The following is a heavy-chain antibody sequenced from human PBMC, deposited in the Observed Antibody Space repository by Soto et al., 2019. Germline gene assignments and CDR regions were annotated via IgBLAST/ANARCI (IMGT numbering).Heavy chain of an antibody. CDR1: GFTFNSYW. CDR3: ARESDTMIVVVTGMDV. V-gene: IGHV3-74*01. J-gene: IGHJ6*02. CDR2: INNDGSST. D-gene: IGHD3-22*01. Sequence: PGGSLRLSCAASGFTFNSYWMHWVRQAPGKGLVWVSRINNDGSSTSYADSVKGRFTISRDNAKNTLYLQMNSLRAEDTAVYYCARESDTMIVVVTGMDVWGQGTTVTVFS.